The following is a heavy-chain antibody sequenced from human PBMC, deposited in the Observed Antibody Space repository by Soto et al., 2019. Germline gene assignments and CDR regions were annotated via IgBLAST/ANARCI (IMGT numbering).Heavy chain of an antibody. D-gene: IGHD6-6*01. CDR2: ISAYNGNT. CDR1: GYTFTSYG. J-gene: IGHJ4*02. V-gene: IGHV1-18*04. CDR3: ARRGAARPLGY. Sequence: QVQLVQSGAEVKKPGASVKVSCKASGYTFTSYGISWVRQAPGQGLEWMGWISAYNGNTNYAQKLQGRVTMTTDTSTSSAQMELMRLRYDDTDVYSCARRGAARPLGYWGQGTLVTVSS.